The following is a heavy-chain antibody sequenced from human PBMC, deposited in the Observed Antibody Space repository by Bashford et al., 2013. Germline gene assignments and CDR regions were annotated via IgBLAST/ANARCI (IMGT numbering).Heavy chain of an antibody. J-gene: IGHJ4*02. CDR2: FNDGSGGT. CDR1: GFTFSRNA. CDR3: AKKYCSGGRCYSAFDY. V-gene: IGHV3-23*01. Sequence: HSGGSLRLSCAASGFTFSRNAMSWVRQAPGKGLEWVSSFNDGSGGTYYADSVKGQFTISRDNSNSMLFLQMNSLRAEDTAVYYCAKKYCSGGRCYSAFDYWGQGTLVTVSS. D-gene: IGHD2-15*01.